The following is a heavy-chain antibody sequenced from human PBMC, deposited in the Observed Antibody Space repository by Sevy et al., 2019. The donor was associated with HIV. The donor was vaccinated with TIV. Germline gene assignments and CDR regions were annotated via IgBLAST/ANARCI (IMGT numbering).Heavy chain of an antibody. Sequence: ASVKVSCKVSGYTLTELSMHWVRQAPGKGLEWMGGFDPEDDETIYAQKFQGRVTMTEDTSTDTTYMELISLRSEDTAVSYCATMEYFYDSSNCLNGDYWGQGTLVTVSS. CDR1: GYTLTELS. D-gene: IGHD3-22*01. V-gene: IGHV1-24*01. CDR2: FDPEDDET. CDR3: ATMEYFYDSSNCLNGDY. J-gene: IGHJ4*02.